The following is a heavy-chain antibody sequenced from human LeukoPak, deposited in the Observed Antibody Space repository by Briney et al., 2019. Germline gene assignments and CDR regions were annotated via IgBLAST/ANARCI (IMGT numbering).Heavy chain of an antibody. Sequence: SETLSLTCTVSGGSISGYYWSWIRQSPGKGLEWIGYIYYSGSTNYNPSLKSRVTISVDTSKNQFSLKLSSVTAAGTAVYYCARDVVGITSAFDIWGQGTMVTVSS. CDR3: ARDVVGITSAFDI. V-gene: IGHV4-59*01. CDR1: GGSISGYY. J-gene: IGHJ3*02. CDR2: IYYSGST. D-gene: IGHD1-26*01.